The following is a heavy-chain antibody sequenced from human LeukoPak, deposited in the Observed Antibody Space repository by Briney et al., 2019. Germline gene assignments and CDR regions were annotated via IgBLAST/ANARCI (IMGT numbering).Heavy chain of an antibody. CDR3: ARFSGIAVAVDSFDY. J-gene: IGHJ4*02. CDR2: IYYSGST. D-gene: IGHD6-19*01. V-gene: IGHV4-39*07. CDR1: GGSISSSSYY. Sequence: SETLSLTCTVSGGSISSSSYYWGRIRQPPGRGLEWIGSIYYSGSTYYNPSLKSRVTISVDTSKNQFSLKVRSVTAADTAVYYCARFSGIAVAVDSFDYWGQGTLVTVSS.